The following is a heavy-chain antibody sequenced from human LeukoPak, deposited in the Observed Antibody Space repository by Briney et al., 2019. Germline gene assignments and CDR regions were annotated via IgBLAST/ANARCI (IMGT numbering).Heavy chain of an antibody. CDR2: IYHSGTT. CDR3: AGFSSSWYYFDY. D-gene: IGHD6-13*01. J-gene: IGHJ4*02. CDR1: GYSISSGYY. V-gene: IGHV4-38-2*02. Sequence: PSETLSLTCTVSGYSISSGYYWGWIRQPPGKGLEWIGIIYHSGTTYYNPSLKSRVTISVDASKNQFSLKLSSVTAADTAVYYCAGFSSSWYYFDYWGQGTLVTVSS.